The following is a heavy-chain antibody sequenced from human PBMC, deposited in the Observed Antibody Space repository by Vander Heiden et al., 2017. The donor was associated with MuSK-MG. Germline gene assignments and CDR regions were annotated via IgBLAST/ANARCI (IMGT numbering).Heavy chain of an antibody. D-gene: IGHD2-15*01. Sequence: EVQLWESGGGLVQPGGSLRLSCAASGFPFSNYAMTWYRQAPGKGLEWVSAISGRGSYSYYAGSVKGRFTISRDNSMNIVYLQMNTLRADDTAEYYCSKGGNEGGSLSGDYWGQGTLVTVSS. CDR2: ISGRGSYS. CDR1: GFPFSNYA. CDR3: SKGGNEGGSLSGDY. J-gene: IGHJ4*02. V-gene: IGHV3-23*01.